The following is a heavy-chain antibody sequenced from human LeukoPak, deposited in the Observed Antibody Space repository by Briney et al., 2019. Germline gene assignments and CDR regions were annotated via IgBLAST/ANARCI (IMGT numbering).Heavy chain of an antibody. CDR2: ISWNSGSI. CDR1: GFTFDDYA. D-gene: IGHD3-22*01. Sequence: GGSLRLSCAASGFTFDDYAMHWVRQAPGKGLEWVSGISWNSGSIGYADSVKGRFTISRDNAKNFLYLQMNSLRAEDTALYYCAKDYYDSSGYQFDIWGQGTMVTVSS. J-gene: IGHJ3*02. CDR3: AKDYYDSSGYQFDI. V-gene: IGHV3-9*01.